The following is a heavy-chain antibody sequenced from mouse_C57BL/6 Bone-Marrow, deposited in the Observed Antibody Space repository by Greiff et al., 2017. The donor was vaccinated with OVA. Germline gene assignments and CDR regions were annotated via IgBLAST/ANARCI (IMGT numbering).Heavy chain of an antibody. CDR1: GYTFTSYW. D-gene: IGHD3-2*02. V-gene: IGHV1-55*01. CDR2: IYPGSGST. J-gene: IGHJ3*01. Sequence: QVQLQQPGAELVKPGASVKMSCKASGYTFTSYWITWVKQRPGQGLEWIGDIYPGSGSTNYNEKFKSKATLTVNTSSSTAYMQLSSLTSEDSAVYYCARSRLRLPAGFAYWGQGTLVTVSA. CDR3: ARSRLRLPAGFAY.